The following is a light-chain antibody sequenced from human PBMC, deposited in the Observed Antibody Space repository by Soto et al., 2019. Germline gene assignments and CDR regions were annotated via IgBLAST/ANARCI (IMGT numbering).Light chain of an antibody. CDR3: QQYSDYPYT. J-gene: IGKJ2*01. V-gene: IGKV1-5*01. CDR1: QSFRRW. CDR2: DAS. Sequence: DIQMTQSPSTLSASVGDRVTITCRASQSFRRWLAWYQQKPGKAPKLLIYDASKLESGVPSRFSGSASWTDFTLTISSLQADDFATYSCQQYSDYPYTFGQGTKLEI.